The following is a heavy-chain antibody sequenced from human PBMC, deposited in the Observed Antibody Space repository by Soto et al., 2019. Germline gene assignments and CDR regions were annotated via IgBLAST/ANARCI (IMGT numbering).Heavy chain of an antibody. J-gene: IGHJ3*02. Sequence: QVQLVQSGAEVKKPGASVKVSCKASGYTFTGYYMHWVRQAPGQGLEWMGWINPNSGGTNYAQKFHGRVTMTRDTSISTAYMELSRLRSDDTAVYYCAREKGPDLFSAGGAFDIWGQGTMVTVSS. V-gene: IGHV1-2*02. CDR1: GYTFTGYY. CDR3: AREKGPDLFSAGGAFDI. D-gene: IGHD3-3*01. CDR2: INPNSGGT.